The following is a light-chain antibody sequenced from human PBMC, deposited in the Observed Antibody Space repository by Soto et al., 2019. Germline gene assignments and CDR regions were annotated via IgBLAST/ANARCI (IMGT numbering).Light chain of an antibody. CDR3: MQATQLPVT. CDR1: QSLVPSDGNTY. V-gene: IGKV2-24*01. CDR2: KIS. Sequence: DIVMTQTPLSSPVTLGQPASISCRSSQSLVPSDGNTYLSWFQQRPGQPPRPLIYKISNRFAGVPDRFSGSGAGTEFQQKISRVEVEDVGTYSWMQATQLPVTFGQGTRLEI. J-gene: IGKJ5*01.